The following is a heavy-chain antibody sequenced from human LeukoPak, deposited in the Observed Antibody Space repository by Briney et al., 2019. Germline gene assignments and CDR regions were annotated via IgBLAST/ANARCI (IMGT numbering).Heavy chain of an antibody. D-gene: IGHD6-19*01. J-gene: IGHJ4*02. CDR2: INPNSGGT. CDR3: ARGGWRYSSGWYYFDY. CDR1: GYTFTGYY. V-gene: IGHV1-2*04. Sequence: GASAKVSCKASGYTFTGYYMHWVRQAPGQGLEWMGWINPNSGGTNYAQKSQGWVTMTRDTSISTAYMELSRLRSDDTAVYYCARGGWRYSSGWYYFDYWGQGTLVTVSS.